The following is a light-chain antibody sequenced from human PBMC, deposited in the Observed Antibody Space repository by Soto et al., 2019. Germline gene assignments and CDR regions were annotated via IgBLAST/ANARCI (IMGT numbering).Light chain of an antibody. Sequence: AIQLTRSPSSLLAPLEAGAPILSGPVQAFALALAWYQQKPGKAPKLLIYDASSSESGVPSRFSGSGSGTDFTLTISSLQPEDFAAYSCQQFHTFPITFGQGTRLEIK. V-gene: IGKV1-13*02. CDR3: QQFHTFPIT. CDR1: QAFALA. J-gene: IGKJ5*01. CDR2: DAS.